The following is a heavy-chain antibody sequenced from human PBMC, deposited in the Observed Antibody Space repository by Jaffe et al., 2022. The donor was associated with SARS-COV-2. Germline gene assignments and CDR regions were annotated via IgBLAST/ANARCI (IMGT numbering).Heavy chain of an antibody. V-gene: IGHV3-48*02. CDR3: ARDPRYAYGYNWFDA. D-gene: IGHD5-18*01. CDR1: GFTFVNYN. J-gene: IGHJ5*02. CDR2: ISSSSLTI. Sequence: EVQLVESGGGLVQPGGSLRLSCAASGFTFVNYNMNWVRQAPGKGLEWVSYISSSSLTIYYADSVKGRFTISRDNANNSLYLQMNSLRDEDTAVYYCARDPRYAYGYNWFDAWGQGVLVTVSS.